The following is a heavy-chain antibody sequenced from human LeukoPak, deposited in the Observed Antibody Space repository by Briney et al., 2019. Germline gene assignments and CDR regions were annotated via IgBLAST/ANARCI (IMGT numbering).Heavy chain of an antibody. CDR2: ISGSGGTI. CDR1: GFTFSSYA. V-gene: IGHV3-23*01. CDR3: VKDEGYYFDY. J-gene: IGHJ4*02. Sequence: GGSLRLSCAASGFTFSSYAMSWVRQAPGKGLEWVSGISGSGGTIYYADSVKGRFTISRDNSKNTLYLQMSSLRAEDAAVYYCVKDEGYYFDYWGQGTLVTVSS.